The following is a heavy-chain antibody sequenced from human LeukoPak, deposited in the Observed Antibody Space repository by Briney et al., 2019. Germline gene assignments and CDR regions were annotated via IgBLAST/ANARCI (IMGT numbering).Heavy chain of an antibody. CDR2: ISSSGSTI. V-gene: IGHV3-48*03. Sequence: GGSLRLSCAASGFTFSSYAMSWVRQAPGKGLEWVSYISSSGSTIYYADSVKGRFTISRDNAKNSLYLQMNSLRAEDTAVYYCARGEEVVVVAATGLAFDIWGQGTMVTVSS. D-gene: IGHD2-15*01. CDR3: ARGEEVVVVAATGLAFDI. J-gene: IGHJ3*02. CDR1: GFTFSSYA.